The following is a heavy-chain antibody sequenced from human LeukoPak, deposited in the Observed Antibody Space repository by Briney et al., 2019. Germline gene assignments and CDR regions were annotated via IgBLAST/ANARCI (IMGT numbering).Heavy chain of an antibody. CDR3: ARDEDTMVRGALGYFDY. Sequence: GGSLRLSCAASGFTFSSYSMNWVRQAPGKGLEWVSSISSSSSYIYYADSVKGRFTISRDNAKNSLYLQMNSLRAEDTAVYYCARDEDTMVRGALGYFDYWGQGTLVTVSS. V-gene: IGHV3-21*01. CDR1: GFTFSSYS. CDR2: ISSSSSYI. D-gene: IGHD3-10*01. J-gene: IGHJ4*02.